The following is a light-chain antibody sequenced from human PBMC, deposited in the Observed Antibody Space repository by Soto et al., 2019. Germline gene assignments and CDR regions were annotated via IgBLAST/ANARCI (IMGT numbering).Light chain of an antibody. J-gene: IGKJ2*01. CDR3: QQYGGAPYT. Sequence: EIVLTQSPGPLSLSPGERATLSCRASQSVSSDYLAWYQQNPGKPPNLLIYVASHRATGIPDRFSGSGSGTDFTLTISRLEPEDFAVYYCQQYGGAPYTFGQGTKLEIK. V-gene: IGKV3-20*01. CDR2: VAS. CDR1: QSVSSDY.